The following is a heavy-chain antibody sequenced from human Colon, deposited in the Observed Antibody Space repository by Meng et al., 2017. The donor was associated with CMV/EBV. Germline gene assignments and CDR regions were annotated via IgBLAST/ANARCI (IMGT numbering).Heavy chain of an antibody. V-gene: IGHV3-15*01. CDR3: TTGSVCVGDCFSGKLDY. D-gene: IGHD2-21*02. CDR2: IKSMIDGGTT. Sequence: EVQLVESGGGLVKPGGSLRLSWAAAGFIFSNAWMSWVRQAPGKGLEWVGRIKSMIDGGTTDYPAPVKGRFTISRDDSKNMLYLQMSSLKIEDTAVYYCTTGSVCVGDCFSGKLDYWGQGNLVTVSS. CDR1: GFIFSNAW. J-gene: IGHJ4*02.